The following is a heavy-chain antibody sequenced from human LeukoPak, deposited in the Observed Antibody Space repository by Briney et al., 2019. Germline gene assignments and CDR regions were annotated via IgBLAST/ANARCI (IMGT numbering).Heavy chain of an antibody. CDR1: GYTFTIYG. J-gene: IGHJ4*02. V-gene: IGHV1-18*04. CDR2: ISAYNGNT. Sequence: ASVKVSCKASGYTFTIYGISWVRQAPGQGLEWMGWISAYNGNTNYAQKLQGRVTMTTDTSTSTAYMELRSLRSDDTAVYYCARDRYYGSGSDYYFDYWGQGTLVTVSS. D-gene: IGHD3-10*01. CDR3: ARDRYYGSGSDYYFDY.